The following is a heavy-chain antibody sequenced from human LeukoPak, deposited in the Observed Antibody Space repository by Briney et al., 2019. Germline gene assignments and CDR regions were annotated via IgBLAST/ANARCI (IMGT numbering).Heavy chain of an antibody. CDR2: ISYDGSNK. CDR1: GFTFSSYA. J-gene: IGHJ4*02. D-gene: IGHD6-13*01. CDR3: ARDFSIAAKDY. Sequence: GGSLRLSCAASGFTFSSYAMHWVRQAPGKGLEWVAVISYDGSNKYYADSVKGRFTISRDNSKNTLYLQMNSLRAEDTAVYYCARDFSIAAKDYWGQGTLVTVSS. V-gene: IGHV3-30-3*01.